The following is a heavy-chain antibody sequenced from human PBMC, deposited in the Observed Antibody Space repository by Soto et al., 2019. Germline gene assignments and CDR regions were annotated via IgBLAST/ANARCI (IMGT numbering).Heavy chain of an antibody. V-gene: IGHV3-33*01. CDR2: IWYDGTQK. J-gene: IGHJ4*02. CDR1: GFTFNTYS. Sequence: GGSLRLSCEASGFTFNTYSMHWVRQPSGKGLEWLAAIWYDGTQKYYADSVKGRFIISRDNSKKTLYLEMNSLRAEDTAVYYCARAGGTTVTGLWHFDSWGQGTLVTVSS. D-gene: IGHD4-17*01. CDR3: ARAGGTTVTGLWHFDS.